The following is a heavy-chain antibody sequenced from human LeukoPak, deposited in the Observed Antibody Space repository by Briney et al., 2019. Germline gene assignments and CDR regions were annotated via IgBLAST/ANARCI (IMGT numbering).Heavy chain of an antibody. V-gene: IGHV3-7*01. J-gene: IGHJ6*03. CDR3: ARDKSKSMGRGVIIKDHSYYYMDV. CDR1: GFTFSSYG. Sequence: PGGSLRLSCAASGFTFSSYGMSWVRQAPGKGLEWVANINQDGSEKYYVDSVKGRFTISRDNAKNSLYLQMNSLRAEDTAVYYCARDKSKSMGRGVIIKDHSYYYMDVWGKGTTVTISS. CDR2: INQDGSEK. D-gene: IGHD3-10*01.